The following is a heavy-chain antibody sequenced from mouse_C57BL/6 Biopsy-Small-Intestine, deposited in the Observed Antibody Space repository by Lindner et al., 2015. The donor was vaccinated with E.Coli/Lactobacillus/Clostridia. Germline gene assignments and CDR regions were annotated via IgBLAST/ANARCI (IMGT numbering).Heavy chain of an antibody. J-gene: IGHJ4*01. CDR1: GYAFSSSW. Sequence: VQLQESGPELVKPGASVKISCKASGYAFSSSWMNWVKQRPGKGLEWIGRIYPGDGDTNYNEKFKGKATLTADKSSSTAYMQLNSLTSEDSAVYFCAIDGNYPYAMDYWGQGTSVTVSS. D-gene: IGHD2-1*01. V-gene: IGHV1-82*01. CDR2: IYPGDGDT. CDR3: AIDGNYPYAMDY.